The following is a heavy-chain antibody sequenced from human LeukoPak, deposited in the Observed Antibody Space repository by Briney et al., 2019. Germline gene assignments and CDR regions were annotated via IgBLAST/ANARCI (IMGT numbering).Heavy chain of an antibody. V-gene: IGHV4-30-4*01. CDR2: ICYSGST. CDR3: ARYYSNYLFVPNWFDP. CDR1: GGSVSSSVYY. J-gene: IGHJ5*02. Sequence: SETLSLTCTVSGGSVSSSVYYWTWIRQPPGKGLEWIGYICYSGSTHYNPSLKSRVTISIDTSKNQFSLKLSSVTAADTAVYYCARYYSNYLFVPNWFDPWGQGTLVTVSS. D-gene: IGHD4-11*01.